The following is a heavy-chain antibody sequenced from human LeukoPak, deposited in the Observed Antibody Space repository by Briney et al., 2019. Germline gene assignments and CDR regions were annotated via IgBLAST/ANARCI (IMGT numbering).Heavy chain of an antibody. Sequence: SVKVSCKASGGTFSSYAISWVRQAPGQGLEWMGGIIPIFGTAKFAQKFQGRVTITADESTSTAYMELSSLRSEDTAVYYCARGGFWSGYYTRVDYYYMDVWGKGTTVTVSS. CDR1: GGTFSSYA. D-gene: IGHD3-3*01. CDR3: ARGGFWSGYYTRVDYYYMDV. V-gene: IGHV1-69*13. CDR2: IIPIFGTA. J-gene: IGHJ6*03.